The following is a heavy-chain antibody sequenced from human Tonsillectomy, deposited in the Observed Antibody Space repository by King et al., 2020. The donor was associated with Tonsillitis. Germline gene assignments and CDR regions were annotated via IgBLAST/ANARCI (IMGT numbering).Heavy chain of an antibody. CDR3: RGGFSYGDMDV. V-gene: IGHV1-69*01. CDR1: GGTFTGYA. J-gene: IGHJ6*03. Sequence: VQLVQSGAEVKKPGSSVKVSCKASGGTFTGYAISWVRQAPGQGLEWMGGIIPIFGTTNYAQWFQGRVTITADESTSTVYMELMSLTSEDTAVYYCRGGFSYGDMDVWGKGTTVTVSS. D-gene: IGHD5-18*01. CDR2: IIPIFGTT.